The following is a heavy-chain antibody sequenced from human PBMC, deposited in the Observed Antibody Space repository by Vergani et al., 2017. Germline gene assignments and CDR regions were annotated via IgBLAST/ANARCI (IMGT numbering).Heavy chain of an antibody. CDR3: AKDYPRAFAIDY. Sequence: QVQLLESGGGVVQPGESLRLSCETSGFIFSTYGMHWVRQAPGKGLQWLAFIRYDGSNKYYADSVRGRFTISRDNSKNTLYLQLNSPRPEDTALYFCAKDYPRAFAIDYWGQGTLVTVSS. J-gene: IGHJ4*02. CDR1: GFIFSTYG. V-gene: IGHV3-30*02. CDR2: IRYDGSNK. D-gene: IGHD2-21*01.